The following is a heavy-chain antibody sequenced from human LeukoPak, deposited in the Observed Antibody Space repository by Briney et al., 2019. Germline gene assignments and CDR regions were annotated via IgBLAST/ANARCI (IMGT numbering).Heavy chain of an antibody. D-gene: IGHD4-11*01. J-gene: IGHJ6*03. CDR3: ARDGSTVTAVPYSYYMDV. CDR2: IIPIFGTA. Sequence: GASVKVSCKTSGGTFSSYAISWVRQAPGQGLEWMGGIIPIFGTANYAQKFQGRVTITTDESTSTAYMELSSLRSEDTAVYYCARDGSTVTAVPYSYYMDVWGKGTTVTVSS. CDR1: GGTFSSYA. V-gene: IGHV1-69*05.